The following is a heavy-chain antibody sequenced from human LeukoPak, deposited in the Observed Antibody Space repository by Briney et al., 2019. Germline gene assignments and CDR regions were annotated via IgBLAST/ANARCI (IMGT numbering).Heavy chain of an antibody. V-gene: IGHV3-53*01. Sequence: GGSLRLSCAASAFTVSSNYMSWVRQAPGKGLEWVSVIYSGGNTYYADSVKGRFTISRDNSKSTLYLQMNSLRAEDTAVYYCARDFALITVFGVALYGMDVWGQGTTVTVSS. J-gene: IGHJ6*02. D-gene: IGHD3-3*01. CDR2: IYSGGNT. CDR1: AFTVSSNY. CDR3: ARDFALITVFGVALYGMDV.